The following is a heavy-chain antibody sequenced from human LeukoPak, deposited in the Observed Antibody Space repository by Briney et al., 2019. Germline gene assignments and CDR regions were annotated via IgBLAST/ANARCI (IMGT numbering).Heavy chain of an antibody. CDR3: ARTGCSSTSCYASASKQGYSGLHWYFDL. D-gene: IGHD2-2*01. J-gene: IGHJ2*01. CDR2: VSAYNGNT. Sequence: GASVKVSCKASGYTFTSYGISWVRQAPGQGLEWMGWVSAYNGNTNYAQKVQGRVTMTTDTSTSTAYMELRSLRSDDTAVYYCARTGCSSTSCYASASKQGYSGLHWYFDLWGRGTLVTVSS. V-gene: IGHV1-18*01. CDR1: GYTFTSYG.